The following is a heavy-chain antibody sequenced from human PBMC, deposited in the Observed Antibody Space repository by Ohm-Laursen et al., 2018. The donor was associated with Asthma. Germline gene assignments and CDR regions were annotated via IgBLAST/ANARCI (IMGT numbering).Heavy chain of an antibody. Sequence: GASVKVSCKASGYTFTGYYMHWVRQAPGQGLEWMGRINPNSGGTNYAQKFQGRVSMTRDTSISTAYMELSRLRSDDTAVYYCARPYYDFWSGYPENWFDPWGQGTLATVSS. CDR1: GYTFTGYY. D-gene: IGHD3-3*01. CDR2: INPNSGGT. CDR3: ARPYYDFWSGYPENWFDP. J-gene: IGHJ5*02. V-gene: IGHV1-2*06.